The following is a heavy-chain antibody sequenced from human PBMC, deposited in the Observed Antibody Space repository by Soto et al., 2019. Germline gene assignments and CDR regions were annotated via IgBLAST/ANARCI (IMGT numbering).Heavy chain of an antibody. CDR1: EFTFSVYS. Sequence: DVQLEESGGGLVKPGGSLRLSCVASEFTFSVYSMNWVRQAPGKGLEWVSSISSGSSYIYYADSVKGRFTISRDNDKSSLFLQMNSLRVDDTAVYYCTRDRVKIRGGYYHYYGMDYWGQGTLVTVSS. D-gene: IGHD3-10*01. V-gene: IGHV3-21*02. CDR3: TRDRVKIRGGYYHYYGMDY. CDR2: ISSGSSYI. J-gene: IGHJ4*02.